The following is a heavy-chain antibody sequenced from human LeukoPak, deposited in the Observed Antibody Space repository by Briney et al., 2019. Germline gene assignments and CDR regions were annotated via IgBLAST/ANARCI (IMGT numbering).Heavy chain of an antibody. Sequence: SVKVSCKASGGTFSSYAISWVRQAPGQGLEWMGRIIPIFGTANYAQKFQGRVTITADKSTSTAYMELSSLRSEDTAVYYCADGATGQPYYYYYMDVWGKGTTVTVSS. J-gene: IGHJ6*03. CDR2: IIPIFGTA. D-gene: IGHD1-26*01. V-gene: IGHV1-69*06. CDR3: ADGATGQPYYYYYMDV. CDR1: GGTFSSYA.